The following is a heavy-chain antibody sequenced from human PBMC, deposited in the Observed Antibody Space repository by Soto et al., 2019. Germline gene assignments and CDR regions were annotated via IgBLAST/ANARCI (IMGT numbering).Heavy chain of an antibody. V-gene: IGHV4-31*03. CDR1: GGSISSGGYY. D-gene: IGHD6-13*01. Sequence: SETLSLTCTVSGGSISSGGYYWSWIRQHPGKGLEWIGYIYYSGSTYYNPSLKSRVTISVDTSKNQFSLKLSSVTAADTAVYYCARKGIAAAVGNWFDPWGQGTLVTVSS. CDR2: IYYSGST. J-gene: IGHJ5*02. CDR3: ARKGIAAAVGNWFDP.